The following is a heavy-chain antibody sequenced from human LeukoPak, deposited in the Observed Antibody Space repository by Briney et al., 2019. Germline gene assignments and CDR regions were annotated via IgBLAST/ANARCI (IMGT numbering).Heavy chain of an antibody. V-gene: IGHV4-39*07. CDR3: ASRSWGSGSYYVEWAFDY. D-gene: IGHD3-10*01. Sequence: PSQTLSLTCTVSGGSISSSSYYWGWIRQPPGKGLEWIGSIYYSGSTYYNPSLKSRVTISVDTSKNQFSLKLSSVTAADTAVYYCASRSWGSGSYYVEWAFDYWGQGTLVTVSS. CDR2: IYYSGST. CDR1: GGSISSSSYY. J-gene: IGHJ4*02.